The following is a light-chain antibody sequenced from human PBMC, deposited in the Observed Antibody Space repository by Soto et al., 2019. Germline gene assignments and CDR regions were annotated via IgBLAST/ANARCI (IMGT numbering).Light chain of an antibody. CDR3: QQSSNWQGT. CDR1: QSVSSSY. Sequence: EIVVTQSEGTLSLSPGERATLSCRASQSVSSSYLAWYQQKAGRPPRLLIYDASKRAPGIPARFSGSGSGTDFTLTISSLEPEDFAVYYCQQSSNWQGTFGRGTKVDIK. J-gene: IGKJ1*01. CDR2: DAS. V-gene: IGKV3D-20*02.